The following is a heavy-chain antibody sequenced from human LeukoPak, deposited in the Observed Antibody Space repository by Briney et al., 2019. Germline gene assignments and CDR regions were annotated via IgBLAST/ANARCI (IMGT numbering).Heavy chain of an antibody. Sequence: PSETLSLTCTVSGGSISSYYWSWIRQPPGKGLEWIGYIYYSGSTNYNPSLKSRVTISVHTSKNQFSLKLSSVTAADTAVYYCAKDSTVTQPRMAFDIWGQGTMVTVSS. CDR1: GGSISSYY. D-gene: IGHD4-17*01. J-gene: IGHJ3*02. CDR2: IYYSGST. V-gene: IGHV4-59*01. CDR3: AKDSTVTQPRMAFDI.